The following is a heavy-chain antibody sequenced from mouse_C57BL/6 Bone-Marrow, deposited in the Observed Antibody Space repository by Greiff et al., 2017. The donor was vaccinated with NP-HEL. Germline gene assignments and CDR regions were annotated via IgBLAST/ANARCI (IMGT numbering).Heavy chain of an antibody. CDR1: GYTFTSYW. D-gene: IGHD2-5*01. CDR3: ARGAYSNYDY. J-gene: IGHJ2*01. Sequence: QVQLQQPGAELVKPGASVKLSCKASGYTFTSYWMQWVKQRPGQGLEWIGEIDPSDSYTNYNQKFKGKATLTVDTSSSTAYMQLSSLTSEDSTVYYCARGAYSNYDYWGKGTTLTVSS. CDR2: IDPSDSYT. V-gene: IGHV1-50*01.